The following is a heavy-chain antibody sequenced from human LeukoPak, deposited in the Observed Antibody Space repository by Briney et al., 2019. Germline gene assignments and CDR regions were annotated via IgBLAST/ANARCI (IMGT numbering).Heavy chain of an antibody. V-gene: IGHV3-66*04. CDR1: GVTVSSNY. CDR3: ARQQDTTNPAY. CDR2: IYSGGNT. Sequence: PGGSLRLSCAASGVTVSSNYMNWVRQAPGKGLEWVSIIYSGGNTYYADSVKGRFTISRDNSKNTLYLQMNGLRAEYTAVYYCARQQDTTNPAYWGQGTLVTVSS. J-gene: IGHJ4*02. D-gene: IGHD5-18*01.